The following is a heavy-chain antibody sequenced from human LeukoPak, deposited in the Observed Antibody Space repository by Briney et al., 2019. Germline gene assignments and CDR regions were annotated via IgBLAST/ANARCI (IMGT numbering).Heavy chain of an antibody. V-gene: IGHV1-69*13. Sequence: ASVKVSCKSSGGTFNNYAGSLVRQAPGQGLEWMGGIIPMFDTTNYAQKFQGKVTITADELTSTAYMELSSLRSEDTAVYYCARDWGVSGSYFHGSECQHWGRGTLVIVSS. CDR3: ARDWGVSGSYFHGSECQH. CDR2: IIPMFDTT. D-gene: IGHD3-10*01. CDR1: GGTFNNYA. J-gene: IGHJ1*01.